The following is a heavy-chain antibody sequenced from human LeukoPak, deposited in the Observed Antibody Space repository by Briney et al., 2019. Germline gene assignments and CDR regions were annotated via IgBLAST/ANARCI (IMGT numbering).Heavy chain of an antibody. Sequence: ASVTVSCKASGYTFTNYGITWVRHAPGQGLEWMGWIIAYNGNTNYAQKFQGRVTMTTDTSTTPAYMELRSLRSDDTAVYYCARGVGQTTGTTGGYYFDFWGQGTLVTVSS. CDR3: ARGVGQTTGTTGGYYFDF. J-gene: IGHJ4*02. V-gene: IGHV1-18*01. CDR1: GYTFTNYG. CDR2: IIAYNGNT. D-gene: IGHD1-1*01.